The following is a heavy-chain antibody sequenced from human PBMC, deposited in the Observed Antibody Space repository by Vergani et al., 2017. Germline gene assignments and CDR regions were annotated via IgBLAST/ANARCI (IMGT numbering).Heavy chain of an antibody. D-gene: IGHD3-3*01. CDR3: GRVGVSSGTHFPDY. J-gene: IGHJ4*02. CDR1: GDTVSSSSAA. Sequence: QVQLQQSGPGLVKPSQTLLLSCAISGDTVSSSSAAWNWIRQSPSRGLEWLGRTYYKSKWYNDYAVFVKSRMTINVDTSKNQFSLQLNFVTPDDTAVYYCGRVGVSSGTHFPDYWGQGTLVTVSS. V-gene: IGHV6-1*01. CDR2: TYYKSKWYN.